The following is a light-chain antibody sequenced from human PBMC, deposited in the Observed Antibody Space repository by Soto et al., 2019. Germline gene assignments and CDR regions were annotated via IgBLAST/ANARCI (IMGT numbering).Light chain of an antibody. Sequence: DIQMTQSPSSLSASVGDRVTITCRASQSINTYLNWYQQQPEKAPKLLIYAASSLQSGVPSRFSGSGSGTDFTLTISSLQSEDFAVYYCQQYNNWPQITFGQGTRLEIK. CDR1: QSINTY. CDR3: QQYNNWPQIT. J-gene: IGKJ5*01. CDR2: AAS. V-gene: IGKV1-39*01.